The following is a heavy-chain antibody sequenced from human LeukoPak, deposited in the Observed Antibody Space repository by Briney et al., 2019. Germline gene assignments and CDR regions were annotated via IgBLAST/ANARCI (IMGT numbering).Heavy chain of an antibody. J-gene: IGHJ4*02. CDR3: ARRGQNYYDSRGYSMDY. V-gene: IGHV5-51*01. CDR1: GYSFTSYW. D-gene: IGHD3-22*01. Sequence: GESLKISCKGSGYSFTSYWIGWVRQMPGKGLEWMGIIYPGDSDTRYSPSFQGQVTISADKSISTAYLQWSSLKASDTAMYYCARRGQNYYDSRGYSMDYWGQGTLVTVSS. CDR2: IYPGDSDT.